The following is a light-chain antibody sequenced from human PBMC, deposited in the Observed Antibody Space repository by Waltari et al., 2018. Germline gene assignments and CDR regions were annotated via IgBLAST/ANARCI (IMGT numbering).Light chain of an antibody. J-gene: IGLJ2*01. CDR1: NIGSKS. V-gene: IGLV3-21*03. CDR3: QVWDSSSDHVV. CDR2: HDS. Sequence: SHVLTQQPSVSVAPGKTARITCGGHNIGSKSEHWYQQKPGQAPVLVVYHDSDRPSGIPERISGFTSGNTATLTSSRVEAGDEADYYCQVWDSSSDHVVFGGGTKLTVL.